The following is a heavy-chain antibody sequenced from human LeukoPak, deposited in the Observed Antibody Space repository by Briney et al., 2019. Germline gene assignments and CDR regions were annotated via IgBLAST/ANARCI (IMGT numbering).Heavy chain of an antibody. CDR1: GFTFTTYA. CDR2: ISGSGADT. Sequence: PGGSLRLSCAASGFTFTTYAIIWVRQAPGKGLEWFAAISGSGADTYYADSVTGRFAISRDNSKNTLYLQMNSLRAEDAAVYYCARLSGTYGTTSRILDFWGQGTLVTVSS. V-gene: IGHV3-23*01. D-gene: IGHD1-1*01. CDR3: ARLSGTYGTTSRILDF. J-gene: IGHJ4*02.